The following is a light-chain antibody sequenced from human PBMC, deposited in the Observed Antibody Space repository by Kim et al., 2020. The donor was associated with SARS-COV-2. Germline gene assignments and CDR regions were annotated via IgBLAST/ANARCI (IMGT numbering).Light chain of an antibody. Sequence: SSELTQDPAVSVALGQTVRITCQGDSLRSYYASWYQQNPGQAPVLVIYGKTNRPSGIPDRFSGSSSGNTASLTITGAQAEDEADYYCNSRDSSGNHLVFG. V-gene: IGLV3-19*01. CDR3: NSRDSSGNHLV. CDR2: GKT. CDR1: SLRSYY. J-gene: IGLJ3*02.